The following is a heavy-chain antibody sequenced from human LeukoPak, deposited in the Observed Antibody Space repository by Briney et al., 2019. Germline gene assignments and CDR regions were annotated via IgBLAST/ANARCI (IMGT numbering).Heavy chain of an antibody. V-gene: IGHV3-23*01. CDR3: ARDRQGLDHDAFDI. CDR2: ISGSGGST. Sequence: GGSLRLSCAASGFTFSSYAMSWVRQAPGKGLEGVSAISGSGGSTYYADSVKGRFTISRDNAKNSLYLQMNSLRAEDTAVYYCARDRQGLDHDAFDIWGQGTMVTVSS. J-gene: IGHJ3*02. D-gene: IGHD3/OR15-3a*01. CDR1: GFTFSSYA.